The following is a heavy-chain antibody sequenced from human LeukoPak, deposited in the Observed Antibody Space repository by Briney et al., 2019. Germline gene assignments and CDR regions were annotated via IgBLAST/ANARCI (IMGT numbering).Heavy chain of an antibody. CDR3: ARQYYYGSGSYFYYMDV. Sequence: KPSETESLTCTVSGGSISSSSYYWSWIRQPPGKGLEWIGSIYYSGSTYYNPSLKSRVTISVDTSKNQFSLKLSSVTAADTAVYYCARQYYYGSGSYFYYMDVWGKGTTVTISS. D-gene: IGHD3-10*01. V-gene: IGHV4-39*01. J-gene: IGHJ6*03. CDR2: IYYSGST. CDR1: GGSISSSSYY.